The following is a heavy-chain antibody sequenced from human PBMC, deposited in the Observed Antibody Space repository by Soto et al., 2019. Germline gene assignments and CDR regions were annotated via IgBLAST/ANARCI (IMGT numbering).Heavy chain of an antibody. CDR1: GGTFSSLA. J-gene: IGHJ4*02. V-gene: IGHV1-69*06. CDR2: LVPVFGTA. D-gene: IGHD3-10*01. Sequence: QVQLVQSGAEVKKAGSSVKVSCKASGGTFSSLAISWVRQAPGQGLEWLGGLVPVFGTANYAQKFQDRVTITADKSTRTSYIVLRSLRSEDTAVYDCARSPGVFEYCGQGALDTFSS. CDR3: ARSPGVFEY.